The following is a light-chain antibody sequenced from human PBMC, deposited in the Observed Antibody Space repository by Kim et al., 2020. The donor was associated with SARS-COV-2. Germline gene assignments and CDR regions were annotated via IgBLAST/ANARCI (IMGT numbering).Light chain of an antibody. V-gene: IGLV1-51*01. CDR3: GTWDSSLSAGV. J-gene: IGLJ2*01. CDR1: TSNIGTNY. Sequence: GQKGTISCAGSTSNIGTNYVSWYQQLPGKAPKLLIYDRNERPSGVPDRFSASKSGTSATLGITGLQTEDEAVYYCGTWDSSLSAGVFGGGTQLTVL. CDR2: DRN.